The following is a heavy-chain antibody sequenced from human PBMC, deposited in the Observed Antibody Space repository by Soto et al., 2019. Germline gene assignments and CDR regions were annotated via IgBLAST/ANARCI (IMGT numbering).Heavy chain of an antibody. J-gene: IGHJ4*02. D-gene: IGHD3-10*01. CDR1: CSSFSNFY. V-gene: IGHV4-4*07. CDR3: ARGGIQLSYAFDH. CDR2: IYTSGAT. Sequence: SETLSLTCSVSCSSFSNFYWSWILQSAGKGLEWIGRIYTSGATSYNPSLKSRVTMSVDTSQTQMSLNLTSVTAADTAVYYCARGGIQLSYAFDHWGQGILVTVSS.